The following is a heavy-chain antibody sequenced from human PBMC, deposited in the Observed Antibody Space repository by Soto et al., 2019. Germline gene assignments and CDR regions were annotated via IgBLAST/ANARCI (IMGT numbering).Heavy chain of an antibody. V-gene: IGHV1-2*02. CDR2: INPATGAA. D-gene: IGHD3-3*01. J-gene: IGHJ3*02. CDR3: ARGGGVGVAGSAAFEM. Sequence: QLHLVQSGAVVKKPGASVTVSCSASGYPVTAYYMHWVRQAPGRGLEWMGGINPATGAANYTQTFQGRVTMTRDTSTSTVFMELSGLTSEDTAVFYCARGGGVGVAGSAAFEMWGQGTLVTVSS. CDR1: GYPVTAYY.